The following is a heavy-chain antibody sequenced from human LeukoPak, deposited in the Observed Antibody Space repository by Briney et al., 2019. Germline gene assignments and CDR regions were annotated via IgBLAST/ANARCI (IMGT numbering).Heavy chain of an antibody. D-gene: IGHD3-10*01. CDR1: GGSISSDY. CDR2: IYYSGST. CDR3: AREKDRPAGGWFDP. J-gene: IGHJ5*02. V-gene: IGHV4-59*01. Sequence: SETLSLTCTVSGGSISSDYWSWIRQPPGKGLEWIGYIYYSGSTNYNPSLKSRVTISVDTSKNQFSLKLSSVTAADTAVYYCAREKDRPAGGWFDPWGQGTLVTVSS.